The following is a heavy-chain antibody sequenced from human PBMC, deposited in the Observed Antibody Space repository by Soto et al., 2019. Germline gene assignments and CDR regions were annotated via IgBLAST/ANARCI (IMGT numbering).Heavy chain of an antibody. CDR3: ARDRADDWNDSVFDY. CDR1: GFTFRTYG. J-gene: IGHJ4*02. Sequence: HPGGSLRLSCAASGFTFRTYGMHWVRQAPGKGLEWVAAIWYDGSNEYYADSVKGRFTIFRDNSKETLSLQMNSLRAEDTAVYYCARDRADDWNDSVFDYWGQGTLVTVSS. CDR2: IWYDGSNE. D-gene: IGHD1-1*01. V-gene: IGHV3-33*01.